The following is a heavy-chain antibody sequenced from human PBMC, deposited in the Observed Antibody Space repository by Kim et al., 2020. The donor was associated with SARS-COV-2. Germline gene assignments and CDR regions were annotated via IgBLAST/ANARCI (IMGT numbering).Heavy chain of an antibody. J-gene: IGHJ4*02. CDR3: AKDNRCYNQPFDS. V-gene: IGHV3-23*01. D-gene: IGHD2-15*01. CDR2: IDGNGIDT. CDR1: GFIFKNFA. Sequence: GGSLRLSCAASGFIFKNFAMNWVRQAQGKGLEWVSTIDGNGIDTYYADSVKCRFTFSRDNSKNTLSMQMNSLRVDDTAVYYCAKDNRCYNQPFDSWGQGTLVTVSS.